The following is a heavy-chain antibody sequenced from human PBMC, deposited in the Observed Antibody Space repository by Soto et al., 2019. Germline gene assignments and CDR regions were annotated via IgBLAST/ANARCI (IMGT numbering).Heavy chain of an antibody. CDR1: GFTFSSYW. Sequence: PVGSLRLSCAASGFTFSSYWMHWVRQAPGKGLVWVSRINSDGSSTSYADSVKGRFTISRDNAKNTLYLQMNSLRAEDTAVYYCARVLVYYDSSGYWIRAFDYWGQGTLVTVSS. CDR2: INSDGSST. CDR3: ARVLVYYDSSGYWIRAFDY. D-gene: IGHD3-22*01. V-gene: IGHV3-74*01. J-gene: IGHJ4*02.